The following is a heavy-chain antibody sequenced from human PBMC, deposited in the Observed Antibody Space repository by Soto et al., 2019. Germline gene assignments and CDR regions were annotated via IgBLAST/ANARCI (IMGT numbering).Heavy chain of an antibody. CDR1: GAALNSGNYY. CDR3: ARLRIATNNYKWFDP. J-gene: IGHJ5*02. V-gene: IGHV4-31*03. D-gene: IGHD2-21*01. CDR2: IYVTGAV. Sequence: TLSLTCSVSGAALNSGNYYWSWIRQVPGKGLEWIGHIYVTGAVDYNPSLRDRITISQDTSERQFSLNLRLVTAADTAVYYCARLRIATNNYKWFDPWGRVTLVTVSS.